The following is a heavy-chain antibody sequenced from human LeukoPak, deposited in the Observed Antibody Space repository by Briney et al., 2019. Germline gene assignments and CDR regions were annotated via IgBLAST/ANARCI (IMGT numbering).Heavy chain of an antibody. CDR3: ARGGYYDFWSGYYLDY. D-gene: IGHD3-3*01. V-gene: IGHV1-18*01. J-gene: IGHJ4*02. CDR2: ISAYNGNT. CDR1: GYTFTSYG. Sequence: ASVKVSCKASGYTFTSYGISWVRLAPGQGLEWMGWISAYNGNTNYARKLQGRVTMTTDTSTSTAYMELRSLRSDDTAVYYCARGGYYDFWSGYYLDYWGQGTLVTVSS.